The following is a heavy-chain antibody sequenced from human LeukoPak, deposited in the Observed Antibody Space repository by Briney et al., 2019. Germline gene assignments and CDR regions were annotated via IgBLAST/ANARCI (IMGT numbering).Heavy chain of an antibody. CDR2: IGGSGVST. CDR1: GLIFSAYA. Sequence: TGGSLRLSCADSGLIFSAYAMSWVRQAPGEGLEWVSAIGGSGVSTSYTDSVKGRFTISRDNSKSTLYLQMHSLRAEDTAVYYCAKGIEVDHTLPFDYWGQGTLVTVSS. D-gene: IGHD1-14*01. J-gene: IGHJ4*02. V-gene: IGHV3-23*01. CDR3: AKGIEVDHTLPFDY.